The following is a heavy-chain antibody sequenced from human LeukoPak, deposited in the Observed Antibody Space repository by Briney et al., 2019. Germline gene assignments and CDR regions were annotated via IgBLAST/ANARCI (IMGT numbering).Heavy chain of an antibody. V-gene: IGHV4-34*01. D-gene: IGHD3-10*01. J-gene: IGHJ4*02. CDR2: INHSGST. CDR1: GGSFSGYY. CDR3: ARVGSSGSGSYYPDY. Sequence: SETLSLTCAVYGGSFSGYYWSWIRQPPGKGLEWIGEINHSGSTNYNPSLKSRVTMSVDTSKNQFSLKLSSVTAADTAVYYCARVGSSGSGSYYPDYWGQGTLVTVSS.